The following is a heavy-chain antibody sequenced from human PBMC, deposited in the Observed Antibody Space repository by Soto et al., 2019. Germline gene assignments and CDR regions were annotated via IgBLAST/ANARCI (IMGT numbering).Heavy chain of an antibody. CDR3: ARLRRTYYYYMDV. Sequence: GGSLRLSCAASGFTFSSYSMNWVRQAPGKGLEWVSYISSSSSTIYYADSVKGRFTISRDNAKNSLYLQMNSLRAEDTAVYYCARLRRTYYYYMDVWGKGTTVTVSS. CDR1: GFTFSSYS. V-gene: IGHV3-48*01. CDR2: ISSSSSTI. J-gene: IGHJ6*03.